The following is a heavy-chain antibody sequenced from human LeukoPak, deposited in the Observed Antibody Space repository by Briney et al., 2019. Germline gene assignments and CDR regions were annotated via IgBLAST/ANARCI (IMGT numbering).Heavy chain of an antibody. CDR3: AKGLVVVAATPGDY. D-gene: IGHD2-15*01. J-gene: IGHJ4*02. V-gene: IGHV3-21*04. Sequence: GGSLRLSCAASGFTFSSYSMNWVRQAPGKGLEWVSSISSSSSYIYYADSVKGRFTISRYNSKNTLYLQMNSLRAEDTAVYYCAKGLVVVAATPGDYWGQGTLVTVSS. CDR2: ISSSSSYI. CDR1: GFTFSSYS.